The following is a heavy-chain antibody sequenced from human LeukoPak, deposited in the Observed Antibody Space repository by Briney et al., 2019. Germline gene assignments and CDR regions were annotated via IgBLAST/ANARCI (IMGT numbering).Heavy chain of an antibody. CDR2: IIPIFGTA. D-gene: IGHD1-1*01. V-gene: IGHV1-69*05. CDR1: GGTFSSYA. CDR3: ARDANNWNEWGRGLNWFDP. Sequence: GASVKVSCKASGGTFSSYAISWVRQAPGQGLEWMGGIIPIFGTANYAQKYQGRVTISRDTSASTAYMELSSLRSEDTAVYYCARDANNWNEWGRGLNWFDPWGQGTLVTVSS. J-gene: IGHJ5*02.